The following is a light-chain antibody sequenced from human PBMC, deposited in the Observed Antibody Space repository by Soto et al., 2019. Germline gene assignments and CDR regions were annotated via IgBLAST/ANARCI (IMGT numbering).Light chain of an antibody. Sequence: QSVLTQPPSVSAAPGQKVIISCSGSSSNIGNNYVSWYQQLPGTAPKLLIFDNYKRPSGIPDRFSGSKSGTSATLGITGLQTGDEADYYCGTWDSSLSAGVFGGGTKVTVL. CDR2: DNY. J-gene: IGLJ2*01. V-gene: IGLV1-51*01. CDR1: SSNIGNNY. CDR3: GTWDSSLSAGV.